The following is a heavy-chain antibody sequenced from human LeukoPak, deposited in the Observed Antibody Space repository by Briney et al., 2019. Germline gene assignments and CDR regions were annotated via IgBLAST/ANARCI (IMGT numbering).Heavy chain of an antibody. V-gene: IGHV4-34*01. D-gene: IGHD6-19*01. Sequence: SETLSLTCAVYGGSFSGYYWSWIRQPPGKGGEWIGEINHSGSTNYNPSLKRGVTISVDTSKKKFSLKQSSVTAADTAVYYCARPVSGSSGWYYNYWGQGTLVTVSS. J-gene: IGHJ4*02. CDR3: ARPVSGSSGWYYNY. CDR2: INHSGST. CDR1: GGSFSGYY.